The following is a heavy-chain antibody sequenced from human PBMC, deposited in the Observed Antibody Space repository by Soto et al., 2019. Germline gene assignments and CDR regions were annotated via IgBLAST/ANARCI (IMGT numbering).Heavy chain of an antibody. V-gene: IGHV4-39*01. D-gene: IGHD3-3*01. CDR2: IYYSGST. J-gene: IGHJ6*03. CDR3: ARHAVFGVVPYYMDV. CDR1: GDSISSSSYS. Sequence: SETLSLTCTFSGDSISSSSYSWGWIRQPPGKGLEWIGSIYYSGSTYYSPSLKSRVTISVDTSKNQFSLNLSSVTAADTAVYYCARHAVFGVVPYYMDVWGKGTTVTVSS.